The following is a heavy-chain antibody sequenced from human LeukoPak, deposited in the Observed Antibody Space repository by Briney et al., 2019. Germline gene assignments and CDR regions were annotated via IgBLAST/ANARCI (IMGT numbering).Heavy chain of an antibody. J-gene: IGHJ4*02. CDR3: ARAGYSYGTGYYFDY. D-gene: IGHD5-18*01. Sequence: SETPSLTCTVSGGSISSYYWSWIRLPPGKGLEWIGYIYYTGATYYNPSLKSRVTISLDTSKNQFSLRLSSVTAADAAVYYCARAGYSYGTGYYFDYWGQGALVTVSS. V-gene: IGHV4-59*01. CDR1: GGSISSYY. CDR2: IYYTGAT.